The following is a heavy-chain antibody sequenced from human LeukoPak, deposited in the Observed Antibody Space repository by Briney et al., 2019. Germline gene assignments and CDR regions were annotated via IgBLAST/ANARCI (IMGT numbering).Heavy chain of an antibody. CDR1: GGSVSSSSYY. Sequence: SETLSLTCTVSGGSVSSSSYYWGWIRQPPGKGLEWIGSIYYSGSTYYNPSLKSRVTISVDTSKIQFSLKLSSVTAADTAVYYCARQEVLRYFGTRNRSAFDIWGQGTMVTVSS. D-gene: IGHD3-9*01. CDR2: IYYSGST. J-gene: IGHJ3*02. CDR3: ARQEVLRYFGTRNRSAFDI. V-gene: IGHV4-39*01.